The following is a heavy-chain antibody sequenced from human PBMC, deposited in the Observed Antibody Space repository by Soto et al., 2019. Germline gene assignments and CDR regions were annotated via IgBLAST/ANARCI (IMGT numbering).Heavy chain of an antibody. J-gene: IGHJ4*01. CDR2: ILPLFAPA. D-gene: IGHD3-16*01. V-gene: IGHV1-69*13. CDR1: GGSFGGYG. Sequence: SVKVSCKASGGSFGGYGLSWVRQAPGQGLEWMGGILPLFAPANYAQKFQGRVTITADESASAGYLEVHSLRSDDTAVYYCARGGTWYAVSGGTCHYTAKHAYRDHGTLVTVSS. CDR3: ARGGTWYAVSGGTCHYTAKHAY.